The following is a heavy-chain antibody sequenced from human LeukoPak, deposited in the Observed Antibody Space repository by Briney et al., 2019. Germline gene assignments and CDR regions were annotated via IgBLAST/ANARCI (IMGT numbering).Heavy chain of an antibody. CDR3: ARSGDYSGSGSYYMGIDY. D-gene: IGHD3-10*01. V-gene: IGHV5-51*01. J-gene: IGHJ4*02. Sequence: GESLKISCKGSGYRFTSYWIGWVRQMPGKGLEWMGIIYSGDSDTRYSPSFQGQVTFSADKSISTAYLQWSSPKASDTAMYYCARSGDYSGSGSYYMGIDYWGQGTLVTVSS. CDR1: GYRFTSYW. CDR2: IYSGDSDT.